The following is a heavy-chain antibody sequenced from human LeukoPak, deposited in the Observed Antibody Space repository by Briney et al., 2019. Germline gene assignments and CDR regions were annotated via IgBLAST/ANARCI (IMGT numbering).Heavy chain of an antibody. Sequence: GGSLRLSCAASGFTFSNYAMSWVRQAPGKGLEWVSSISDSGGSTYYADSVKGRFTVSRDNSKNTLYLQMSSLRADDTAVYYCAKIMGIAVARVWGAFDIWGQGTMVTVSS. CDR2: ISDSGGST. V-gene: IGHV3-23*01. CDR3: AKIMGIAVARVWGAFDI. J-gene: IGHJ3*02. D-gene: IGHD6-19*01. CDR1: GFTFSNYA.